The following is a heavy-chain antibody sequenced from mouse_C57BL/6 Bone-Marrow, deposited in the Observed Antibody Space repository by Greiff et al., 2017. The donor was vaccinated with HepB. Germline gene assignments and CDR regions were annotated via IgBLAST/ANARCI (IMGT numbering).Heavy chain of an antibody. CDR3: ARGYGSSFFAY. D-gene: IGHD1-1*01. CDR1: GYTFTDYY. CDR2: INPYNGGT. V-gene: IGHV1-19*01. Sequence: VQLQQSGPVLVKPGASVKMSCKASGYTFTDYYMNWVKQSHGKSLEWIGVINPYNGGTSYNQKFKGKATLTVDKSSSTAYMELNSLTSEDSAVYYCARGYGSSFFAYWGQGTLVTVSA. J-gene: IGHJ3*01.